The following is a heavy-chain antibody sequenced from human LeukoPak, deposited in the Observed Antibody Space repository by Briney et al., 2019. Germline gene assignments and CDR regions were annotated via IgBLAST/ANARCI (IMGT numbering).Heavy chain of an antibody. CDR1: GYSFTSYW. V-gene: IGHV5-51*01. Sequence: RGESLKISCKGSGYSFTSYWIGWVRQMPGKGLEWMGIIYPGDSDTRYSPSFQGHVTISADKSISTAYLQWSSLKASDTAMYYCARPSSYGHGNIDYWGQGTLVTVSS. CDR2: IYPGDSDT. D-gene: IGHD5-18*01. J-gene: IGHJ4*02. CDR3: ARPSSYGHGNIDY.